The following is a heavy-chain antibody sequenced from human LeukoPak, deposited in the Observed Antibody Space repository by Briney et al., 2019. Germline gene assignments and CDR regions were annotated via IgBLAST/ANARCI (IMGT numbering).Heavy chain of an antibody. D-gene: IGHD5-24*01. CDR3: TRGGLEAPCDV. Sequence: GGSLRLSCSASGFTFSNYDMHWVRQEKGKGLKWISSIGTGGHTYYAPSVKGRFTISRENAKNSLYLQMNSLGAGDTAIYYCTRGGLEAPCDVWGQGTMVAVSS. J-gene: IGHJ3*01. CDR2: IGTGGHT. CDR1: GFTFSNYD. V-gene: IGHV3-13*01.